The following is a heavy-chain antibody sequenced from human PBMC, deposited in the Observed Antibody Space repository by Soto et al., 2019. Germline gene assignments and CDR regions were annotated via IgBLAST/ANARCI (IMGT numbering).Heavy chain of an antibody. J-gene: IGHJ6*02. CDR2: IGYDGNNK. Sequence: QVQLVESGGGVVQPGRSLRLSCAASGFTFSNYGMHWVRQAPGKVLEWVAVIGYDGNNKYYADSVKGRFTISRDSSKNTVYLQMTILRAEDTADYYCARDLQKIIPHQPRWGMDVWGQGTTVTVSS. CDR1: GFTFSNYG. D-gene: IGHD2-15*01. CDR3: ARDLQKIIPHQPRWGMDV. V-gene: IGHV3-33*01.